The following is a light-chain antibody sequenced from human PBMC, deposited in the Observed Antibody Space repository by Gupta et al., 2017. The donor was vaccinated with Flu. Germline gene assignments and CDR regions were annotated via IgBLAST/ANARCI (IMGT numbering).Light chain of an antibody. CDR3: QQYNNWPYT. J-gene: IGKJ2*01. Sequence: QTTLSVSPGETATLSCRAGQGVSSDLAWYQQKPGQAPRLLIYGAYTRATGVPARFGGSGSGTEFSLTISSLQSEDFAVYFCQQYNNWPYTFGQGTKLEIK. V-gene: IGKV3-15*01. CDR1: QGVSSD. CDR2: GAY.